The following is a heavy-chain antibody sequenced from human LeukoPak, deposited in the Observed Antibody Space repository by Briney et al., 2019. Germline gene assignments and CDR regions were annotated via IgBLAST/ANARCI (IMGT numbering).Heavy chain of an antibody. CDR1: GYIFTSYW. J-gene: IGHJ5*02. D-gene: IGHD3-22*01. Sequence: GESLKISCKCSGYIFTSYWIGWVRPMPGKGLEWMGIIYPGDSDTRYSPSFQGQVTISADKSISTAYLQWSSLKASDTAMYYCARLGSYDSSGYYYFSWFDPWGQGTLVTVSS. V-gene: IGHV5-51*01. CDR3: ARLGSYDSSGYYYFSWFDP. CDR2: IYPGDSDT.